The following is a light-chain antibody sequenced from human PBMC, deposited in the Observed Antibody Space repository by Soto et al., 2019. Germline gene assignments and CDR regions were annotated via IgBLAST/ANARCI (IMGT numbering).Light chain of an antibody. CDR1: QDISRW. V-gene: IGKV1-12*01. J-gene: IGKJ4*01. CDR3: KQGNSFAT. CDR2: AAS. Sequence: DIQMTQSPSSVSASVGDTVTITWRASQDISRWLAWYQQKPGKAPKLLIYAASSLQKGVPSRFSRSRSATELTHTLGSQKHAVLVTYFCKQGNSFATFGGGNKVEI.